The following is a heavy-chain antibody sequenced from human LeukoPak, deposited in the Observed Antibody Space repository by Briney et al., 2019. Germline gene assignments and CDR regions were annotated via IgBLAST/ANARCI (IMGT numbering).Heavy chain of an antibody. J-gene: IGHJ3*02. CDR3: ARVDYDGNSVSLDAFDI. Sequence: GGSLRLSCAASGFTFSDYYMSWIRQAPGKGLEWVSYISSSGSTIYYADSVKGRFTISRDNAKNSLYLQMNSLRAEDTAVYYCARVDYDGNSVSLDAFDIWGQGTMVTVSS. CDR2: ISSSGSTI. V-gene: IGHV3-11*01. CDR1: GFTFSDYY. D-gene: IGHD4-23*01.